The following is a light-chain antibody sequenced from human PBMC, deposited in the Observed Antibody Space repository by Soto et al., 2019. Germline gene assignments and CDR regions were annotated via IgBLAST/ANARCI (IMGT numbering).Light chain of an antibody. Sequence: EIVLTQSPGTLSLSPGERATLSCRASQIFNSKYLAWYQQKPGQAPRLLIYGASSRASGIPDRFGGSASGTDFTLTINRLEPDDSAVYYCQQYRTLWTFGQGTRVEIK. CDR1: QIFNSKY. CDR2: GAS. CDR3: QQYRTLWT. V-gene: IGKV3-20*01. J-gene: IGKJ1*01.